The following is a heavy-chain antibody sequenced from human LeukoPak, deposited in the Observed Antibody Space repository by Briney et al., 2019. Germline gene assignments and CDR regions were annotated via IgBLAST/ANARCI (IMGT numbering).Heavy chain of an antibody. D-gene: IGHD3-22*01. V-gene: IGHV3-74*01. J-gene: IGHJ4*02. CDR1: VFTFSSYW. CDR2: INSDGSST. CDR3: VRTLAYYYDSGGFDY. Sequence: GWSLRLSCAASVFTFSSYWMHWVRQVPGKGLVWVSRINSDGSSTNYADPVRGRFTISRDNAKNTLFLQMNSLRAEDTAVYYCVRTLAYYYDSGGFDYWGQGTLVTVSS.